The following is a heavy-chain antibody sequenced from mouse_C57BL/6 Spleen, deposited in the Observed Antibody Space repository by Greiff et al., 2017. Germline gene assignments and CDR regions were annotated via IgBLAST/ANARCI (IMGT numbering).Heavy chain of an antibody. CDR3: ARIEGYPYYFDY. D-gene: IGHD2-3*01. V-gene: IGHV14-2*01. CDR2: IDPEDGET. CDR1: GFNIKDYY. Sequence: EVMLVESGAELVKPGASVKLSCTASGFNIKDYYMHWVKQRTEQGLEWIGRIDPEDGETKYAPKFQGKATITADTSSNTAYLQLSSLTSEDTADYYCARIEGYPYYFDYWGQGTTLTVSS. J-gene: IGHJ2*01.